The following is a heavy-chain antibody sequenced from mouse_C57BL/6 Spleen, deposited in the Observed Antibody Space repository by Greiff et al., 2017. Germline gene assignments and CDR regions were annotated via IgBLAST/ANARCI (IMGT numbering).Heavy chain of an antibody. Sequence: QVQLQQPGAELVKPGASVKMSCKASGYTFTSYWITWVKQRPGQGLEWIGDIYPGSGSTNYNEKFKSKATLTVDTSSSTAYMQLSSLTSEDSAVYYCARRQAYYSNYGYAMDYWGQGTSVTVSS. CDR1: GYTFTSYW. V-gene: IGHV1-55*01. CDR2: IYPGSGST. J-gene: IGHJ4*01. D-gene: IGHD2-5*01. CDR3: ARRQAYYSNYGYAMDY.